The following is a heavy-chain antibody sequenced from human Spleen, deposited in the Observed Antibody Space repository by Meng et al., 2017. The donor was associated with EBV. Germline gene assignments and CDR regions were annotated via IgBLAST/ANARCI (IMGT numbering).Heavy chain of an antibody. CDR1: GYSISSTNW. D-gene: IGHD6-6*01. J-gene: IGHJ4*02. V-gene: IGHV4-4*01. Sequence: QVQPPDSGPALRVPSGTLSLCCAVSGYSISSTNWWSCVSLSPGKGLGWIWDMYDSGRTNYNRSLEGRVTISVTESKNHFSLKLRCGTAADTVVYCCVREVVLYSSSPDYWGQGTLVTVSS. CDR2: MYDSGRT. CDR3: VREVVLYSSSPDY.